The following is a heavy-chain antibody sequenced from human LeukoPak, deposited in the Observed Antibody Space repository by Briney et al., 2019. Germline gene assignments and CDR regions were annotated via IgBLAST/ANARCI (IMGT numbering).Heavy chain of an antibody. D-gene: IGHD1-26*01. V-gene: IGHV3-53*01. J-gene: IGHJ4*02. CDR1: SFSISSSY. CDR3: VREIGNSGNYD. CDR2: IYRGEST. Sequence: GGSLRLSCAASSFSISSSYMSWVRQAPGKGLEWVSVIYRGESTYYTESVKGRFIISRDSSKNTLYLQMSSLRAEDTAVYYCVREIGNSGNYDWGQGTLVTVSS.